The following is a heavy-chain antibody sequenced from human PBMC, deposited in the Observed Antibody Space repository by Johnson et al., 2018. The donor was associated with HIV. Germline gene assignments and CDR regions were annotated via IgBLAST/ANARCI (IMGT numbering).Heavy chain of an antibody. Sequence: QLVESGGGLVQPGGSLRLSCAASGFTVSSNYMSWVRQAPGKGLEWVSVFYSGGFTYYADSVKGRFTISRDNSKNTLYLQMNSLSAEDTAVYYCARGGYGEVFDIWGQGTRVTVSS. CDR3: ARGGYGEVFDI. D-gene: IGHD3-10*01. CDR2: FYSGGFT. CDR1: GFTVSSNY. J-gene: IGHJ3*02. V-gene: IGHV3-66*01.